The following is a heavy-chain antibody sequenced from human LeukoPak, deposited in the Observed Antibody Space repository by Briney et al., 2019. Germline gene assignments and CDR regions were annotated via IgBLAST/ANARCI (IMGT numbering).Heavy chain of an antibody. V-gene: IGHV1-69*13. J-gene: IGHJ5*02. D-gene: IGHD6-6*01. CDR3: ARERERQLGGFDP. CDR2: IIPIFGTA. CDR1: GGTLSTRG. Sequence: ASVKVSCKAAGGTLSTRGISWVRQAPGQGLEWMGGIIPIFGTANYAQKFQGRVTITADESTSTAYMELSSLRSEDTAVYYCARERERQLGGFDPWGQGTLVTVSS.